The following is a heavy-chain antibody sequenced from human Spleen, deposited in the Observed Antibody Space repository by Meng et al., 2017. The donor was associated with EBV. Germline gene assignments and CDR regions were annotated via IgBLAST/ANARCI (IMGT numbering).Heavy chain of an antibody. J-gene: IGHJ4*02. CDR3: ATDSHRFGELLRRHFDY. V-gene: IGHV4-39*07. CDR2: VYHSGST. Sequence: PLQASGPGVVKPSETLSLPCSVSGGSITSNTYYWGGIRQPPGKGLEWIGSVYHSGSTYYSPSLKSRVTISLDTSKNHFSMQLNSVTAADTAVYYCATDSHRFGELLRRHFDYWGQGILVTVSS. CDR1: GGSITSNTYY. D-gene: IGHD3-10*01.